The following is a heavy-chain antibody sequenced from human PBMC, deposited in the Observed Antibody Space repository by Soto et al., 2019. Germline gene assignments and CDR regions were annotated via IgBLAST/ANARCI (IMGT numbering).Heavy chain of an antibody. CDR1: GYTFTSFD. Sequence: GASMKVSCKASGYTFTSFDINRVRQATGQGLEWMGWMNPNSGNTGYAQKFQGRVTMTRNTSISTAYMELSSLRSEDTAVYYCARSPDIVVVVAATHNWFDPWG. CDR3: ARSPDIVVVVAATHNWFDP. V-gene: IGHV1-8*01. CDR2: MNPNSGNT. J-gene: IGHJ5*02. D-gene: IGHD2-15*01.